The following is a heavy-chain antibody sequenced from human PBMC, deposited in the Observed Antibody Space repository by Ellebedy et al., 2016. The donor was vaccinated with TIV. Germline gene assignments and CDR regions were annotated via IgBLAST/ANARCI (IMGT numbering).Heavy chain of an antibody. CDR2: ISAYTGDT. CDR3: ARDMVQGMVARYVWFDY. Sequence: ASVKVSCKTSGYTFTAYYIHWVRQAPGQGLEWMGWISAYTGDTDYAQTLQGRVTMTTDTSTSTAYMELRRLRSDDTAVYYCARDMVQGMVARYVWFDYWGQGTQVTVSS. CDR1: GYTFTAYY. V-gene: IGHV1-18*04. J-gene: IGHJ4*02. D-gene: IGHD3-10*01.